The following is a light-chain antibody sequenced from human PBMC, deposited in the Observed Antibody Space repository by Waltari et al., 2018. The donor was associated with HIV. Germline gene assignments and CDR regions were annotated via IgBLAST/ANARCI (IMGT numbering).Light chain of an antibody. V-gene: IGKV3-20*01. J-gene: IGKJ5*01. CDR3: QQYGNSPIT. CDR1: QSVSSNY. Sequence: EIVLTQSPSTLSLSPGERATLSCRASQSVSSNYFAWYQLRPGQASRVHIYGAYSRETGIPDRFRGSGYGTDCTLTISRVGLEDFAMYYCQQYGNSPITFGQGTRLDSK. CDR2: GAY.